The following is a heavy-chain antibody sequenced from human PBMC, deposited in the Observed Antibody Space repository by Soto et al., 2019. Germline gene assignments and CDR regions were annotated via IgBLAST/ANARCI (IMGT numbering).Heavy chain of an antibody. CDR3: ARALPRVRGHYGMDV. Sequence: GGSLRLSCAASGFTFSSYAMHWVRQAPGKGLEWVAVISYDGSNKYYADSVKGRFTISRDNSKNTLYLQMNSLRAEDTAVYYCARALPRVRGHYGMDVWGQGTTVTVSS. D-gene: IGHD3-10*01. CDR1: GFTFSSYA. V-gene: IGHV3-30-3*01. J-gene: IGHJ6*02. CDR2: ISYDGSNK.